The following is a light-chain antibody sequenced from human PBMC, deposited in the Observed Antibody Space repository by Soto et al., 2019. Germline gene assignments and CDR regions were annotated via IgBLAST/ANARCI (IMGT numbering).Light chain of an antibody. CDR1: QGISSW. CDR3: QQSNSFPGIT. V-gene: IGKV1-12*01. Sequence: DIPMTQSPSSVSAPVGDRVTTTCRASQGISSWLARYQQKPGKAPKLLIYAASSLQSGHPSRFSRSESGTDFTLTTSSLQPEDFATCYCQQSNSFPGITFGQGTRLEIK. J-gene: IGKJ5*01. CDR2: AAS.